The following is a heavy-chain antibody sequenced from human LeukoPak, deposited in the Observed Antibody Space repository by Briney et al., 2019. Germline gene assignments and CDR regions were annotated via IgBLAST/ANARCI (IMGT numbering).Heavy chain of an antibody. CDR2: IYHSGST. J-gene: IGHJ3*02. Sequence: SETLSLTCTVSGYSISSGYYWGWIRQPPGKGLEWIGSIYHSGSTYYNPSLKSRVTISVDASKNQFSLKLSSVTAADTAVYYCARDGSSDAFDIWGQGTMVTVSS. CDR3: ARDGSSDAFDI. D-gene: IGHD6-6*01. CDR1: GYSISSGYY. V-gene: IGHV4-38-2*02.